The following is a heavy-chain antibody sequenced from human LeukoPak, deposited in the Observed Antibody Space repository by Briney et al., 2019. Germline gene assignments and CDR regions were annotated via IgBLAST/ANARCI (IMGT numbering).Heavy chain of an antibody. V-gene: IGHV1-3*01. CDR3: ARTGLDY. D-gene: IGHD2-8*02. CDR1: GYTFTSYA. CDR2: INADNGNI. Sequence: GASVKVSCKASGYTFTSYALHWVRQAPGQRLEWMGWINADNGNIKYSHKFQGRVTITRDTSASTAYMELTSLRSEDTAVYYCARTGLDYWGQGTLVTVSS. J-gene: IGHJ4*02.